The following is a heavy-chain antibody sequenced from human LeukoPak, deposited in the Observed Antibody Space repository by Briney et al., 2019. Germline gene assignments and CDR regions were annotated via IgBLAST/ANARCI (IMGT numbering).Heavy chain of an antibody. CDR3: AKLQAVVIPAAMLGFDY. CDR1: GFTFSYYG. J-gene: IGHJ4*02. D-gene: IGHD2-2*01. CDR2: ISGSGERT. Sequence: GGSLRLSCAASGFTFSYYGMNWVRQAPGKGLGWVSGISGSGERTYYEDSVKGRFTISRDNSRDTLSVQINSLRAEDTAVYYCAKLQAVVIPAAMLGFDYWGQGILVTVSS. V-gene: IGHV3-23*01.